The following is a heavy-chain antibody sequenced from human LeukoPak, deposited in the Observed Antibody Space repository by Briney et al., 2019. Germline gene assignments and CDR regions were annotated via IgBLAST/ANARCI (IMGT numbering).Heavy chain of an antibody. Sequence: GGSLRLSCAASGFTVSRYWMHWVRQAPGKGLVWVARINVEGNYIDYAESVKGRFTISRDSAMNTLYLQTNSVRAEDTAVYSCARDLTGPYDHWGQGTLVTVFS. CDR3: ARDLTGPYDH. CDR1: GFTVSRYW. J-gene: IGHJ4*02. CDR2: INVEGNYI. V-gene: IGHV3-74*01. D-gene: IGHD3-22*01.